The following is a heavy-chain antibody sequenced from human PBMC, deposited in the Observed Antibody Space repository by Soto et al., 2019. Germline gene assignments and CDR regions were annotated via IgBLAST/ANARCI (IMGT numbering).Heavy chain of an antibody. V-gene: IGHV3-30*03. J-gene: IGHJ6*04. CDR3: ATKARVTASVYYGMDV. D-gene: IGHD2-21*02. CDR2: ISYDGNTQ. CDR1: GFPFNTSG. Sequence: GGSLRLSCEASGFPFNTSGMHWVRQSPDKRLEWVAVISYDGNTQYYGDSVKGRFTISRDNAKSTLYLQMDSLKTEDTSVYYCATKARVTASVYYGMDVWGRGPTVTVYS.